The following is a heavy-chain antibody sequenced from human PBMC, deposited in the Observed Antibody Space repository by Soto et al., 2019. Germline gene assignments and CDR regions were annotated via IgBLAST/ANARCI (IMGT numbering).Heavy chain of an antibody. CDR3: ARTYYDILTGYADLPSYYYYGMDV. J-gene: IGHJ6*02. CDR2: ISYDGSNK. D-gene: IGHD3-9*01. Sequence: GGSLRLSCAASGFTFSSYAMHWVRQAPGKGLEWVAVISYDGSNKYYADSVKGRFTISRDNSKNTLYLQMNSLRAEDTAVYYCARTYYDILTGYADLPSYYYYGMDVWGQGTTVTVSS. CDR1: GFTFSSYA. V-gene: IGHV3-30-3*01.